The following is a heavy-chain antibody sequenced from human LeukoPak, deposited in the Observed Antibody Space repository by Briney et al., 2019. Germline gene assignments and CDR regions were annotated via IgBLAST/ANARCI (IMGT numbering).Heavy chain of an antibody. J-gene: IGHJ4*02. D-gene: IGHD3-3*02. V-gene: IGHV1-46*01. CDR2: INPSGGST. Sequence: ASVKVSCKASGYTFTSYYMHWVRQAPGQGLEWMGIINPSGGSTSYAQKFQGRVTMTRDMSTSTVYMALSSLRSEDTAVYYCARVPTIFGVPSYYFDYWGQGTLVTVSS. CDR3: ARVPTIFGVPSYYFDY. CDR1: GYTFTSYY.